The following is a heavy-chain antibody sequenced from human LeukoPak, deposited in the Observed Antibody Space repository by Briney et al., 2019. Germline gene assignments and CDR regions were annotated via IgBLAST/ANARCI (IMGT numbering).Heavy chain of an antibody. V-gene: IGHV3-23*01. Sequence: GGSLRLSCAASGFTFSSSAMSWVRQVPGKGLEWVSGISASGGSTSYADSVKGRFTISRDNSKNTLYVQMNSLRAEDTAVYYCAREGLILTGYSPGRYYFDYWGQGTLVTVSS. D-gene: IGHD3-9*01. J-gene: IGHJ4*02. CDR3: AREGLILTGYSPGRYYFDY. CDR2: ISASGGST. CDR1: GFTFSSSA.